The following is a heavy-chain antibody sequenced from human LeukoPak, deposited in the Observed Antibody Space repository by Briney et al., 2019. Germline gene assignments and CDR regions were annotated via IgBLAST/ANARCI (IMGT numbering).Heavy chain of an antibody. V-gene: IGHV3-53*04. CDR2: IHSGGST. D-gene: IGHD5-12*01. CDR1: GFTVSSYF. J-gene: IGHJ3*02. Sequence: GGSLRLSCAASGFTVSSYFMSWVRQAPGKGLEWVSVIHSGGSTLYADSVKGRFTLSRHNSKNTLYLQVNSLRAEDTAVYFCARGGSSGNVYSSFDIWGQGTMVTVS. CDR3: ARGGSSGNVYSSFDI.